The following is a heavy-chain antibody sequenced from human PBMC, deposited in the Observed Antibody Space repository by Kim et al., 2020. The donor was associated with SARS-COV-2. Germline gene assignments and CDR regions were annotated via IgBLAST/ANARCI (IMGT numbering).Heavy chain of an antibody. D-gene: IGHD6-13*01. J-gene: IGHJ6*02. CDR2: ISSSSSAI. Sequence: GGSLRLSCAASGFTFSRYSFNWVRQAPGKGLEWVSYISSSSSAIYYADSVKGRFTISRDNAKNSLYLQMNSLRDEDTAMYYCAREDSSSWVYYGMDVWGQGTTVTVSS. CDR3: AREDSSSWVYYGMDV. CDR1: GFTFSRYS. V-gene: IGHV3-48*02.